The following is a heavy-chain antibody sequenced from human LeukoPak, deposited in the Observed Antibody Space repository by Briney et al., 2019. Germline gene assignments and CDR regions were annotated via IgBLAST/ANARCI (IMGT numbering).Heavy chain of an antibody. Sequence: GGSLRLSCAASGFSFSTYWMSWVRQAPGRGLEWVASVKQDGSEKYYVDSVKGRFTISRDNAKNSLYLQMNSLRPEDTAVYYCADGTTPDYWGQGTLVTVSS. V-gene: IGHV3-7*01. J-gene: IGHJ4*02. D-gene: IGHD1-7*01. CDR3: ADGTTPDY. CDR1: GFSFSTYW. CDR2: VKQDGSEK.